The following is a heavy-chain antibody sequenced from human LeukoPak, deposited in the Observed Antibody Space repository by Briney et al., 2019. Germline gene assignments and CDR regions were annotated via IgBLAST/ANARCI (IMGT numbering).Heavy chain of an antibody. J-gene: IGHJ4*02. CDR3: ARKEGSGWLTPDY. CDR2: MNPNSGNT. D-gene: IGHD6-19*01. V-gene: IGHV1-8*02. Sequence: ASVKVSCKASGYTFTDYYIHWVRQATGQGLEWMGWMNPNSGNTGYAQKFQGRVTMTRNTSISTAYLELSSLRSEDTAVYYCARKEGSGWLTPDYWGQGTLVTVSS. CDR1: GYTFTDYY.